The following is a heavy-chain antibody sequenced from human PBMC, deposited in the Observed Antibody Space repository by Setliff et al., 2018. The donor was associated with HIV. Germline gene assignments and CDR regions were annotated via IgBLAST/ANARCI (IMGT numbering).Heavy chain of an antibody. D-gene: IGHD1-26*01. CDR2: ISHGGATK. CDR3: ARDRGRPDSFDI. J-gene: IGHJ3*02. V-gene: IGHV3-48*01. Sequence: GGXLRLXCEAXGFPLYSXXXXXVRQAPGKALEWISFISHGGATKYYADXXXXRFTMSRDKAKNTLYLHMNSLGAEDTALYFCARDRGRPDSFDIWGQGTMVTVSS. CDR1: GFPLYSXX.